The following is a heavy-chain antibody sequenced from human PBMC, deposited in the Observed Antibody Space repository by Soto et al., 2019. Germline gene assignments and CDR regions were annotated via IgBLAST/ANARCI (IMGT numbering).Heavy chain of an antibody. V-gene: IGHV1-2*04. D-gene: IGHD6-13*01. CDR2: INPNSGGT. CDR1: GYTFTGYY. J-gene: IGHJ4*02. Sequence: ASVKVSCKASGYTFTGYYMHWVRQAPGQGLEWMGWINPNSGGTNYAQKFQGWVTMTRDTSISTAYMELSRLRSDDTAVYYCARGGIAAYREPIDYWGQGTQVTVSS. CDR3: ARGGIAAYREPIDY.